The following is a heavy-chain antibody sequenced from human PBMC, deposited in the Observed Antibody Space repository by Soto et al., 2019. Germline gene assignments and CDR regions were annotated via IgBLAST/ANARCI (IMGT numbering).Heavy chain of an antibody. J-gene: IGHJ6*02. CDR3: AKDQGSGSHFNPSNPDFYNGMDV. Sequence: QVQLVESGGGVVLPGRSLRLSCVTSGFTLSDHAMHWVRQAPGKAPEWVSLTSDDGSDEYYADSVKGRFTISRDNSKSTIYLQMTSLRSEDTALYYCAKDQGSGSHFNPSNPDFYNGMDVWGQGTRVTVSS. D-gene: IGHD3-10*01. CDR2: TSDDGSDE. V-gene: IGHV3-30*18. CDR1: GFTLSDHA.